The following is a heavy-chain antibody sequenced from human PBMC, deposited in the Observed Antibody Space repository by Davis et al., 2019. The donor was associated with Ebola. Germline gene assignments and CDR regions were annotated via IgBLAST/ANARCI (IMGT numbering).Heavy chain of an antibody. CDR3: AKVDTAMVRIGIAVAGTLDY. CDR1: GGSISSSSYY. V-gene: IGHV4-39*07. Sequence: MPSETLSLTCTVSGGSISSSSYYWGWIRQPPGKGLEWIGEINHSGSTNYNPSLKSRVTISVDTSKNQFSLKLSSVTAADTAVYYCAKVDTAMVRIGIAVAGTLDYWGQGTLVTVSS. D-gene: IGHD5-18*01. J-gene: IGHJ4*02. CDR2: INHSGST.